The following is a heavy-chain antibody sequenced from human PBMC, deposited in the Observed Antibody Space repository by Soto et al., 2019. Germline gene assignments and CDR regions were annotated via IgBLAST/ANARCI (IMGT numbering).Heavy chain of an antibody. V-gene: IGHV2-5*01. Sequence: QITLKESGPTLVKPTQTLTLTCTFSGFSLSTSGVAVGWIRQPPGKALEWLALIYWNDDKRYSPSLKTRLTITKDTSKNHVVLTMTNMDSVDTATYYCAHRRRVVINDTTHWYFDFWGRGTLVTVSS. CDR3: AHRRRVVINDTTHWYFDF. D-gene: IGHD3-22*01. CDR2: IYWNDDK. J-gene: IGHJ2*01. CDR1: GFSLSTSGVA.